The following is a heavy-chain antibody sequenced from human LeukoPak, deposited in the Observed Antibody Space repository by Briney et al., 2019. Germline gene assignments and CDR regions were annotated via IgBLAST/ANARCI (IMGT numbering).Heavy chain of an antibody. D-gene: IGHD3-22*01. CDR1: GGSFSGYY. CDR2: INHSGST. V-gene: IGHV4-34*01. J-gene: IGHJ1*01. CDR3: ARGGVGYYYDSSGCRAGYFQH. Sequence: SETLSLTCAVYGGSFSGYYWSWIRQPPGKGLEWIGEINHSGSTNYNPSLKSRVTISVDTSKNQFSLKLSSVTAADTAVYYCARGGVGYYYDSSGCRAGYFQHWGQGTLVTVSS.